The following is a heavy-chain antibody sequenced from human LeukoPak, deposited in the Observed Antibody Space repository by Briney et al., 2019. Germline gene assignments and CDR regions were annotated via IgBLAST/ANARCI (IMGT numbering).Heavy chain of an antibody. Sequence: GGSLRLSCAASRVTASSNYMSWVRQAPGKGLEWVSVIYSGGGTYYADSVKGRFTISRDNSKNTLYLQMNSLRAEGTAVYYCARDGLSGYFAYSGQGTLVTVSS. J-gene: IGHJ4*02. CDR3: ARDGLSGYFAY. V-gene: IGHV3-53*01. CDR2: IYSGGGT. CDR1: RVTASSNY. D-gene: IGHD3-10*01.